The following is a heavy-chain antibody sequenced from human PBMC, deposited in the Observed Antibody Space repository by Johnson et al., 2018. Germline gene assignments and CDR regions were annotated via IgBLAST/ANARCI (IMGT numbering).Heavy chain of an antibody. Sequence: EVQLVESGGGFVQPGGSLRLSCAASGFTFSSHAMTWVRQAPGEGLQWVSTISARSDLTFYADSVKGRFTISRDNSKHTLFLQMNSLGADDTAVYYCAKDGPDGPRYWYYYMDVWGKGTSVTVSS. D-gene: IGHD4-17*01. CDR2: ISARSDLT. J-gene: IGHJ6*03. V-gene: IGHV3-23*04. CDR3: AKDGPDGPRYWYYYMDV. CDR1: GFTFSSHA.